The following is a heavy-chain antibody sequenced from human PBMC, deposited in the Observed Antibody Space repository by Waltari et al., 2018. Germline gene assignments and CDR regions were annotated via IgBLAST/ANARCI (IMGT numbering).Heavy chain of an antibody. V-gene: IGHV4-34*01. CDR2: INHSGST. D-gene: IGHD2-15*01. CDR1: GGSFSGYY. J-gene: IGHJ6*03. CDR3: ARRRPYCSGGSCYYYYMDV. Sequence: QVQLQQWGAGLLKPSETLSLTCAVYGGSFSGYYWSWIRQPPGKGLEWIGEINHSGSTNYNPSLKSRVTISVDTSKNQFSLKLSSVTAADTAVYYCARRRPYCSGGSCYYYYMDVWGKGTTVTVSS.